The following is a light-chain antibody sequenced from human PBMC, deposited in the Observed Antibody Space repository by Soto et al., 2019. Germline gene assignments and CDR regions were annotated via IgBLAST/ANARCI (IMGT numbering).Light chain of an antibody. CDR1: QGVTTAF. J-gene: IGKJ3*01. V-gene: IGKV3-20*01. CDR3: QQYGGSPLFT. CDR2: GAS. Sequence: EIVLTQSPGTLSLSPGERATLSCRASQGVTTAFLAWYQHKPGQAPRLLIYGASNRATGIPDRFSGSGSGTDFTLTISRLEPEDFAVYSGQQYGGSPLFTFGPGTKVDFK.